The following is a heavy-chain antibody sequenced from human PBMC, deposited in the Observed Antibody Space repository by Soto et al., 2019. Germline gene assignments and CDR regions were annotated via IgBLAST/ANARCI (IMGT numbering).Heavy chain of an antibody. J-gene: IGHJ4*02. CDR2: IYYSGST. CDR1: GGSVSSGSYY. D-gene: IGHD3-3*01. V-gene: IGHV4-61*01. CDR3: ARALYDFWSGHYFDY. Sequence: SETLSLTCTVSGGSVSSGSYYWSWIRQPPGKGLEWIGYIYYSGSTNYNPSLKSRVTISVDTSKNQFSLKLSSVTAADTAVYYCARALYDFWSGHYFDYWGQGTLVTVYS.